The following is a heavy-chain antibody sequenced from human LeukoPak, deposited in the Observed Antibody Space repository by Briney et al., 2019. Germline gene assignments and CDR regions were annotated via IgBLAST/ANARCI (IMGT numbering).Heavy chain of an antibody. D-gene: IGHD6-6*01. CDR1: GYSFTSYW. CDR3: ARRKGSSSDYYYYYMDV. Sequence: GESLKISCKGSGYSFTSYWIGCVRQMAGKGLEWMAIIYPGDSDTRYSPSFQGQVTISADKFISTAYLQWSSLKASDTAMYYCARRKGSSSDYYYYYMDVWGKGATVTVSS. J-gene: IGHJ6*03. CDR2: IYPGDSDT. V-gene: IGHV5-51*01.